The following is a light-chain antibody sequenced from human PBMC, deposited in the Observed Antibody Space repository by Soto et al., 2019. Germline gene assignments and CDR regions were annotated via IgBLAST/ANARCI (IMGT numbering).Light chain of an antibody. J-gene: IGKJ1*01. CDR3: QHSGDFRWT. Sequence: EIVVTQSPVTLSLSPGERATLSCRASQSVSGNSLAWYQQRPGQAPRLLIYGASSRATGTPDRFSGSGSGTDFTLTISRLEPEDFAVYYCQHSGDFRWTLGQGTKVDIK. CDR2: GAS. CDR1: QSVSGNS. V-gene: IGKV3-20*01.